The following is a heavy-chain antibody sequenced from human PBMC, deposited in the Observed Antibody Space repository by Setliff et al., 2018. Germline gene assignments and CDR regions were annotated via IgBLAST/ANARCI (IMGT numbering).Heavy chain of an antibody. J-gene: IGHJ4*02. D-gene: IGHD3-22*01. CDR2: IYTSGST. CDR3: ARSGRGYYDSSGQFDY. Sequence: SETLSLTCTASGGSISSYYWSWIRQPAGKGLEWIGRIYTSGSTNYNPSLKSRVTMSVDTSKNQFSLKLSSVTAADTAVYYCARSGRGYYDSSGQFDYWGQGTRVTVSS. CDR1: GGSISSYY. V-gene: IGHV4-4*07.